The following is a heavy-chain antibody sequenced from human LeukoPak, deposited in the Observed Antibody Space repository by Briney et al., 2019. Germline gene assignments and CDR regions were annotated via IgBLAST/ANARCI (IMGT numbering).Heavy chain of an antibody. CDR2: ISSGSSHI. CDR1: GFTFSTHS. V-gene: IGHV3-21*01. J-gene: IGHJ4*02. CDR3: VRDFRTQLDGYSPPYHFDY. D-gene: IGHD5-24*01. Sequence: GGSLRLSCAASGFTFSTHSMSWVRQSPGKGLEWVSSISSGSSHIYYADSMKGRLTISRDNAKNSLFLQMNSLRAEDTAVYYCVRDFRTQLDGYSPPYHFDYWGQGALVTVSS.